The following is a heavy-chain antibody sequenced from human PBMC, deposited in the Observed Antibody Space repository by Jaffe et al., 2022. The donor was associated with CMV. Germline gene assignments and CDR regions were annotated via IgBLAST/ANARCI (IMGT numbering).Heavy chain of an antibody. CDR3: VRGPVPSTIDVSDY. D-gene: IGHD1-26*01. V-gene: IGHV3-66*01. J-gene: IGHJ4*02. CDR1: GFTVGSNY. CDR2: LYSGGYT. Sequence: EVQLVESGGGLVQPGGSLRLSCTASGFTVGSNYMGWVRQAPGKGLQWVSLLYSGGYTDYADSVKGRFSISRDNSHNTLYLQMNSLGAADTAVYYCVRGPVPSTIDVSDYWGQGILVTVSS.